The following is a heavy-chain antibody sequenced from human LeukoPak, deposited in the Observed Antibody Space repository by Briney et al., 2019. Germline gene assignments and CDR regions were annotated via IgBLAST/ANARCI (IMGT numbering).Heavy chain of an antibody. CDR1: GGSISSYY. Sequence: SETLSLTCTVSGGSISSYYWSWIRQPPGKGLEWIGYIYYSGSTNYNPSLKSRVTISVDTSKNQFSLKLSSVTAADTAVYYCARAPYRYYFDYWGQGTLVTVSS. V-gene: IGHV4-59*01. J-gene: IGHJ4*02. CDR3: ARAPYRYYFDY. CDR2: IYYSGST. D-gene: IGHD1-26*01.